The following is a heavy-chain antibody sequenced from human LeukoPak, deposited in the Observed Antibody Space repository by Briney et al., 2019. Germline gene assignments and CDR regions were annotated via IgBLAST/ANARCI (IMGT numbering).Heavy chain of an antibody. D-gene: IGHD6-19*01. CDR3: ARYAAVAGTAFDY. CDR1: GGSFSGYY. V-gene: IGHV4-34*01. J-gene: IGHJ4*02. CDR2: INHSGST. Sequence: SETLSLTCAVYGGSFSGYYWSWIRQPPGKGLEWIWEINHSGSTNYNPSLKSRVTLSVDTSKNQFSLKLTSVTAADTAVYYCARYAAVAGTAFDYWGQGTLVTVSS.